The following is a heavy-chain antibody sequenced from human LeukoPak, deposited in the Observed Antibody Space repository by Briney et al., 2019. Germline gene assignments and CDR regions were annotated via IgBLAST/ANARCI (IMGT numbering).Heavy chain of an antibody. Sequence: SETLSLTCAVYGGYFGGYYWSWIRQPPGKGLEWIGEINHSGSTNYHPSLKSRVTISVDMSENQFSLKLSSVTAADTAVYYCARRGPYYYGSGSSSPNWFDPWGQGTLVTVSS. V-gene: IGHV4-34*01. D-gene: IGHD3-10*01. CDR2: INHSGST. J-gene: IGHJ5*02. CDR1: GGYFGGYY. CDR3: ARRGPYYYGSGSSSPNWFDP.